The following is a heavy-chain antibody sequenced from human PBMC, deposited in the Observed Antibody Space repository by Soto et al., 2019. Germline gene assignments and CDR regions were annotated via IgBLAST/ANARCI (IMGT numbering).Heavy chain of an antibody. V-gene: IGHV3-74*01. CDR3: ASVPGLGWFGELCGYYGMDV. CDR2: INSDGSST. D-gene: IGHD3-10*01. J-gene: IGHJ6*02. Sequence: EVQLVESGGGLVQPGGSLRLSCAASGFTFSSYWMNWVRQAPGKGLVWVSRINSDGSSTSYADSVKGRFTISRDNDKNTRYMQKLSLNDQDTAVDNCASVPGLGWFGELCGYYGMDVWGQGTTVTVSS. CDR1: GFTFSSYW.